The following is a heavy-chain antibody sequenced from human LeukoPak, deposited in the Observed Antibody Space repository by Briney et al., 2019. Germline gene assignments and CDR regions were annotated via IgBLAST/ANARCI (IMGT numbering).Heavy chain of an antibody. CDR1: GYSISSGYY. CDR2: IYHSGST. Sequence: PSEILSLTCAVSGYSISSGYYWGWIRQPPGKGLEWIGSIYHSGSTYYNPSLKSRVTISVDTSKNQFSLKLSSVTAADTAVYYCARNKGSYGDPEFDYWGQGTLVTVSS. CDR3: ARNKGSYGDPEFDY. D-gene: IGHD5-18*01. V-gene: IGHV4-38-2*01. J-gene: IGHJ4*02.